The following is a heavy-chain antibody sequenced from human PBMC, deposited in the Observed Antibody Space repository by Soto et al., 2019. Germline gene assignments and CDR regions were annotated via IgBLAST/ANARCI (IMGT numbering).Heavy chain of an antibody. CDR2: ISHGVIGT. V-gene: IGHV3-23*01. J-gene: IGHJ4*02. CDR3: AKQFSSSTWYPFDH. CDR1: GFTFSSYA. D-gene: IGHD6-13*01. Sequence: GGSLRLSCAASGFTFSSYAMSWVRQAPGKGLEWVSGISHGVIGTYYADSVKGRFTLSRDDSKNTLYLQMNSLRADDTAVYYCAKQFSSSTWYPFDHWGRRTLVTVSS.